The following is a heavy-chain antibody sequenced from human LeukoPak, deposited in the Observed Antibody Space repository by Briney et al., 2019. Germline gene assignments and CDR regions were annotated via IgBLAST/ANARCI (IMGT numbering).Heavy chain of an antibody. CDR3: ARHRIAVAGTPLGMDV. J-gene: IGHJ6*04. Sequence: GESLKISCKGSGYSFTSYWIGWVRQMPGKGLEWMGIIYPGDSHTRYSPSFQGQVTISADKSISTAYLQWSSLKASDTAMYYCARHRIAVAGTPLGMDVWGKGTTVTVSS. CDR1: GYSFTSYW. CDR2: IYPGDSHT. V-gene: IGHV5-51*01. D-gene: IGHD6-19*01.